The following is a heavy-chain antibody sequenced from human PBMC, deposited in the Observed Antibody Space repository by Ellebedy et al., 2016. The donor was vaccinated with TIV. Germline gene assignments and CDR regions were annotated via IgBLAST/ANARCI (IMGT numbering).Heavy chain of an antibody. D-gene: IGHD1-1*01. CDR1: GFSFSSYA. CDR3: AREHMTSTGSPLDY. Sequence: GESLKISCSASGFSFSSYAMHWVRQAPGKGLEWVAIISYDGSHRYYADSVKGRFTISRDISKNTLYLQMNSLRAEDTAVYYCAREHMTSTGSPLDYWGQGTLVTVPS. CDR2: ISYDGSHR. J-gene: IGHJ4*02. V-gene: IGHV3-30-3*01.